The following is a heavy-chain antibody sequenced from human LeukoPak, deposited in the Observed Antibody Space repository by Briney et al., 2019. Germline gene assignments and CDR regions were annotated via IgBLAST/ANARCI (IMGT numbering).Heavy chain of an antibody. D-gene: IGHD6-6*01. V-gene: IGHV3-7*03. J-gene: IGHJ4*02. Sequence: PGGSLRLSCAASGFTFINYWMSWVRQAPGKGLEWVANMKQDGSVKYYVDYMEGRFTISRDNAKNSLYLQVCGLRAEDTAVYFCARIGYSSSSFDYWGQGVLVTVYS. CDR2: MKQDGSVK. CDR3: ARIGYSSSSFDY. CDR1: GFTFINYW.